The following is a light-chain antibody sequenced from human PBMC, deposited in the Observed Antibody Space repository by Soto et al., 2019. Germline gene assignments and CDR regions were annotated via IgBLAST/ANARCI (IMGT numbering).Light chain of an antibody. Sequence: EIVLTQSPVTLSLSPGERATLSCRASQSVGSNYLAWYQQTPGQAPRLLIHGASTRATGIPDRFSGSGSGTDFTLTLSRLESEDSAVYYCHQYASSPLTFGQGTRLEI. CDR3: HQYASSPLT. CDR1: QSVGSNY. V-gene: IGKV3-20*01. CDR2: GAS. J-gene: IGKJ5*01.